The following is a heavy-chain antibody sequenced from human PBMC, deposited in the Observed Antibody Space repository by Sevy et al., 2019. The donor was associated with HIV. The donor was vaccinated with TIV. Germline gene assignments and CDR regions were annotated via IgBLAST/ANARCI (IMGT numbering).Heavy chain of an antibody. CDR2: IIPIFGTA. V-gene: IGHV1-69*13. D-gene: IGHD6-6*01. CDR3: ARGLKQLVPSYGMDV. CDR1: GGTFSSYA. Sequence: ASGKVSCKASGGTFSSYAISWVRQAPGQGLEWMGGIIPIFGTANYAQQFQARVTITADESTSTAYMELSSLRSEDTAVYYCARGLKQLVPSYGMDVWGQGTTVTVSS. J-gene: IGHJ6*02.